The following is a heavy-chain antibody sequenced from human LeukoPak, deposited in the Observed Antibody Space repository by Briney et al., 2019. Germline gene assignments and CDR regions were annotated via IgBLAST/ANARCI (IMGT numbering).Heavy chain of an antibody. J-gene: IGHJ4*02. CDR3: ARVPSRYCSGGSCSSDGYNPFDY. D-gene: IGHD2-15*01. CDR2: INHSGST. Sequence: SETLPLTCAVYGGSFSGYYWSWIRQPPGKGLEWIGEINHSGSTNYNPSLKSRVTISVDTSKNQFSLKLSSVTAADTAVYYCARVPSRYCSGGSCSSDGYNPFDYWGQGTLVTVSS. V-gene: IGHV4-34*01. CDR1: GGSFSGYY.